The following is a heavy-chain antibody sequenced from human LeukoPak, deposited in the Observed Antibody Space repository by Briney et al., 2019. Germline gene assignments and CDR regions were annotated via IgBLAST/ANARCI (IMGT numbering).Heavy chain of an antibody. CDR3: ARSEHSSSSFDY. Sequence: GGSLRLSCAASGFTLSSYSMNWVRQAPGKGLEWVSYISSSSTHIYYADSVKGRFTISRDNARNSLYLQMNSLRAEDTAIYYCARSEHSSSSFDYWGQGTLVTASS. J-gene: IGHJ4*02. D-gene: IGHD6-6*01. V-gene: IGHV3-21*01. CDR1: GFTLSSYS. CDR2: ISSSSTHI.